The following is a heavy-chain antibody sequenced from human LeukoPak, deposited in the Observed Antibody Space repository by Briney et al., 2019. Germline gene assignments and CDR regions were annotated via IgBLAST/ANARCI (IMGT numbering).Heavy chain of an antibody. Sequence: PSETLSLTCTVSGGSISSNSYYWGWIRQPPGKGLEWIGEINHSGSTNYNPSLKSRVTISVDTSKNQFSLKLSSVTAADTAVYYCARGPLNGWSQYTRWFDPWGQGTLVTVSS. J-gene: IGHJ5*02. V-gene: IGHV4-39*07. D-gene: IGHD2-15*01. CDR3: ARGPLNGWSQYTRWFDP. CDR1: GGSISSNSYY. CDR2: INHSGST.